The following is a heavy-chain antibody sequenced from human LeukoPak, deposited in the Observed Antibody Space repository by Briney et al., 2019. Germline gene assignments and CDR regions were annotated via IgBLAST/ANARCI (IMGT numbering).Heavy chain of an antibody. CDR1: GGSISSSSYY. J-gene: IGHJ5*02. V-gene: IGHV4-39*01. CDR3: ASPAYYDFWSGSFNWIDP. D-gene: IGHD3-3*01. Sequence: KSSETLSLTCTVSGGSISSSSYYGGWIRQPPGKGLEWIGSIYYSGSTYYNPSLKSRVTISVDTSKNQFSLKLTSVTAADTAVYYCASPAYYDFWSGSFNWIDPWGQGTLVTVSS. CDR2: IYYSGST.